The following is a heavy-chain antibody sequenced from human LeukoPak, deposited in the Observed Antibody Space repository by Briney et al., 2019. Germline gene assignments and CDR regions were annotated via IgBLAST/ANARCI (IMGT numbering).Heavy chain of an antibody. D-gene: IGHD6-19*01. CDR3: ANSYIAVAGCYDY. V-gene: IGHV3-30*18. CDR1: GFTFSSYG. CDR2: ISYDGSNK. Sequence: GGSLRPSCAASGFTFSSYGMHWVRQAPGKGLEWVAVISYDGSNKYYADSVKGRFTISRDNSKNTLYLQMNSLRAEDTAVYYCANSYIAVAGCYDYWGQGTLVTVSS. J-gene: IGHJ4*02.